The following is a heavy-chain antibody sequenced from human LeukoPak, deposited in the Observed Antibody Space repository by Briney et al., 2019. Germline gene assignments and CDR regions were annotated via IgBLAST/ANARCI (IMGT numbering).Heavy chain of an antibody. CDR1: GFTFSSYG. J-gene: IGHJ6*03. CDR3: ARAGVSTYYYYMDV. D-gene: IGHD2-2*01. CDR2: IRYDGSNK. V-gene: IGHV3-30*02. Sequence: GGSLRLSCAASGFTFSSYGMHWVRQAPGKGLEWVAFIRYDGSNKYYADSVKGRFTISRDNAKNSLYLQMNSLRAEDTALYYCARAGVSTYYYYMDVWGKGTTVTVSS.